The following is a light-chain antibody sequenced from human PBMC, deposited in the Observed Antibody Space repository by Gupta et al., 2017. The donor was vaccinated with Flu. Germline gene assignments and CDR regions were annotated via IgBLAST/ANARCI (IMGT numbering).Light chain of an antibody. CDR2: GTS. V-gene: IGKV3-20*01. J-gene: IGKJ1*01. Sequence: TPGPLSLSPGERATLSCKASQSISGTYLAWDQQRAGQAPRLLMYGTSNRGSGVPGRFSGSGSGTDFTLTSRGLETEDFEVYWDQHYGTWTFGQGTKVEIK. CDR3: QHYGTWT. CDR1: QSISGTY.